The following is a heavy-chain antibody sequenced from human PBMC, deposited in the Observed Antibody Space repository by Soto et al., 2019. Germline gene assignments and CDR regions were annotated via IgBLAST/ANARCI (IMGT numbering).Heavy chain of an antibody. CDR2: ISSSSSYI. V-gene: IGHV3-21*01. J-gene: IGHJ4*02. CDR3: ARDPGRWLPKHFDY. Sequence: GGSLRLSCAASGFTFSSYSMNGVRQAPGKGLEWVSSISSSSSYIYYAESVKGRFTISRDNAKNSLYLQMNSQRAEDTAVYYCARDPGRWLPKHFDYWGQGTLVTVSS. CDR1: GFTFSSYS. D-gene: IGHD5-12*01.